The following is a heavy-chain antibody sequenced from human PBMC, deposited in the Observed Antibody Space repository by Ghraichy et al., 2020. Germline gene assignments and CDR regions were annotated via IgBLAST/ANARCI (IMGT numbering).Heavy chain of an antibody. Sequence: SETLSLTCTVSGGSISSSSYYWGWIRQPPGKGLEWIGSIYYSGSTYYNPSLKSRVTISVDTSKNQFSLKLSSVTAADTAVYYCARQGTNGGGRDWYFDLWGRGTLVTVSS. V-gene: IGHV4-39*07. CDR3: ARQGTNGGGRDWYFDL. CDR2: IYYSGST. J-gene: IGHJ2*01. D-gene: IGHD2-8*01. CDR1: GGSISSSSYY.